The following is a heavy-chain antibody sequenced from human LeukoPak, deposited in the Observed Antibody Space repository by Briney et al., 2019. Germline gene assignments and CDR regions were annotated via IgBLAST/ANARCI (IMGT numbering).Heavy chain of an antibody. Sequence: SETLSLTCTVSGGSISSSSYYWGWIRQPPGKGLEWIGEINHSGSTNYNPSLKSRVTISVDTSKNQFSLKLSSVTAADTAVYYCARHYRIAAAGTNTFDYWGQGTLVTVSS. J-gene: IGHJ4*02. CDR1: GGSISSSSYY. V-gene: IGHV4-39*07. CDR2: INHSGST. D-gene: IGHD6-13*01. CDR3: ARHYRIAAAGTNTFDY.